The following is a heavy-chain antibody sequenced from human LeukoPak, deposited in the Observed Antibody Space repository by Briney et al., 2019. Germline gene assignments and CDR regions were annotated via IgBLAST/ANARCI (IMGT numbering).Heavy chain of an antibody. CDR3: ASSEVRGVTTDY. V-gene: IGHV3-23*01. J-gene: IGHJ4*02. CDR1: GFTFSSYA. Sequence: GGSLRLSCSASGFTFSSYAMSWVRQAPGEGLEWVSGISGSGGNTYYADSVNGRFTISRDNSKNSLYLQMNSLRAEDTAVYYCASSEVRGVTTDYWGQGTLVTVSS. D-gene: IGHD3-10*01. CDR2: ISGSGGNT.